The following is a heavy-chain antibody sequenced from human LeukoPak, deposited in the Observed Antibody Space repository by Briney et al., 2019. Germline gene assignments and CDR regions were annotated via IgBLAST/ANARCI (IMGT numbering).Heavy chain of an antibody. CDR2: ISGSGGST. J-gene: IGHJ4*02. V-gene: IGHV3-23*01. CDR1: GFTFSSYA. D-gene: IGHD1-26*01. Sequence: QPGGSLRLSCAASGFTFSSYAMSWVRQAPGKGLEWVSAISGSGGSTYYADSVKGRFTISRDNSKNTLYLQMNSLRAEDTAVYYCAKNGARHLKIVGATHFDYWGQGTLVTVSS. CDR3: AKNGARHLKIVGATHFDY.